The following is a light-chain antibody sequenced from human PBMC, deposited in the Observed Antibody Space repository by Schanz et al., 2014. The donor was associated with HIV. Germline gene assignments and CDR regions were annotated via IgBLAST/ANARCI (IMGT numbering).Light chain of an antibody. J-gene: IGLJ3*02. V-gene: IGLV1-40*01. CDR3: TSGSKNFVV. Sequence: QSVLTQPPSVSGAPGQRVTISCTGNSSNLGAGYDVHWYQQLPGTAPKLLIFGNDNRPSGVPDRFSGSKSGTSASLAFTGLQAEDEAEYYCTSGSKNFVVFGGGTKLTVL. CDR2: GND. CDR1: SSNLGAGYD.